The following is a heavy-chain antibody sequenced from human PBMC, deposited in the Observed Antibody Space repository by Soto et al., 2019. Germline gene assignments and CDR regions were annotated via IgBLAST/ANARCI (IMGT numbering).Heavy chain of an antibody. CDR2: ISGSGGST. CDR3: AKGPNYYDSSGYDY. J-gene: IGHJ4*02. V-gene: IGHV3-23*01. CDR1: GFTFSSYA. D-gene: IGHD3-22*01. Sequence: GGSLRLSCAASGFTFSSYAMSWVRQAPGKGLEWVSAISGSGGSTYYADSVKGRFTISRDNSKNTLYLQMNSLRAEDTAVYYCAKGPNYYDSSGYDYWGQGTLVTVSS.